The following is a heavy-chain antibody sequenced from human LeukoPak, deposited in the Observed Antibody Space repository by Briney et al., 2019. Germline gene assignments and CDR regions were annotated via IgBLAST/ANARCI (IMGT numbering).Heavy chain of an antibody. D-gene: IGHD4-11*01. V-gene: IGHV3-30*18. CDR2: ISNDGSIT. Sequence: GGSLRLSCAASGFSFSSYGMHWVRQAPGKGLEWVAVISNDGSITKYGDSVKGRFTISRDNSKNTLYVQMNSLKTDDAAVYYCAKSKSPYPMDYIFDFWGQGTLVTVSS. CDR3: AKSKSPYPMDYIFDF. CDR1: GFSFSSYG. J-gene: IGHJ4*02.